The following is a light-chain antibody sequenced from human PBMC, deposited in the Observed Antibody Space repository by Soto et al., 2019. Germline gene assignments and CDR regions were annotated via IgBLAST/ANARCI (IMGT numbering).Light chain of an antibody. V-gene: IGLV2-11*01. CDR1: SSDVGGYNS. CDR3: CSFAGSTYV. Sequence: QSALTQPRSVSGSPGQSVAISCTGTSSDVGGYNSVSWYQHHPGKAPQLMIYDVNKRPSGVPDRFSGSKSGNTASLTISGLQAEDEADYYCCSFAGSTYVFGTGTKVTVL. CDR2: DVN. J-gene: IGLJ1*01.